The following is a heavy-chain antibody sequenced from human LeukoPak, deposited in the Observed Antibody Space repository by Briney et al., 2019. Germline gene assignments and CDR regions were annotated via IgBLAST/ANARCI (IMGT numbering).Heavy chain of an antibody. Sequence: GGSLRLSCAASGFTFSSYAMHWVRQAPGKGLEWVAVISYDGSNKYYADSVKGRFTISRDNSKNTLYLQMNSLRAEDTAVYYCATFRTTVTCPFDYWGQGTLVTVSS. CDR3: ATFRTTVTCPFDY. D-gene: IGHD4-17*01. CDR1: GFTFSSYA. J-gene: IGHJ4*02. CDR2: ISYDGSNK. V-gene: IGHV3-30*04.